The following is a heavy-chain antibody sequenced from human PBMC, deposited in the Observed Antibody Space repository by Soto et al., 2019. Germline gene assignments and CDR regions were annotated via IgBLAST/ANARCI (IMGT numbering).Heavy chain of an antibody. V-gene: IGHV3-23*01. D-gene: IGHD3-16*02. CDR3: AKDLVRVMITFGGVIVLRD. Sequence: GGSLRLSCAASGFTFSSYAMSWVRQAPGKGLEWVSAISGSGGSTYYADSVKGRFTISRDNSKNTLYLQMNSLRAEDTAVYYCAKDLVRVMITFGGVIVLRDWGQGTLVTVSS. CDR2: ISGSGGST. CDR1: GFTFSSYA. J-gene: IGHJ4*02.